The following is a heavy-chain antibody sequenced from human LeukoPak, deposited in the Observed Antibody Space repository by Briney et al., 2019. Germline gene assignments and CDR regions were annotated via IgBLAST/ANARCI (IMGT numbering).Heavy chain of an antibody. V-gene: IGHV4-59*01. CDR2: ISNSGGT. CDR3: ARLGGSPWY. D-gene: IGHD1-26*01. J-gene: IGHJ4*02. CDR1: GGSIITYY. Sequence: SETLSLTCTVSGGSIITYYWSWIRQPPGKGLEWIGHISNSGGTNYNPSLKSRVTMSVETSKNQIFLRLTSVTAADTAVYYCARLGGSPWYGGKGTRVPVSS.